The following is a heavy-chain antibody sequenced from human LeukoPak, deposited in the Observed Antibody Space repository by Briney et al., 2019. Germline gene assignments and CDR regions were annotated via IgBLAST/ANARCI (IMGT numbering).Heavy chain of an antibody. J-gene: IGHJ4*02. CDR3: VKKGQADDYGNPD. CDR1: GFAFSSSA. V-gene: IGHV3-23*01. D-gene: IGHD4-17*01. CDR2: VSGNGRTT. Sequence: WGSLSLSCAASGFAFSSSANSSVGDAPGKRLEWVSAVSGNGRTTYYADSVKGRFTISRDNSKTTLNLQMSSLRAEDTAVYYCVKKGQADDYGNPDWGQGALVTVSP.